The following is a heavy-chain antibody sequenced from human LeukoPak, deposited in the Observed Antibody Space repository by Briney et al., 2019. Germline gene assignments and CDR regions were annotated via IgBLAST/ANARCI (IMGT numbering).Heavy chain of an antibody. CDR3: ARRSYSSGFDY. V-gene: IGHV4-39*01. D-gene: IGHD6-25*01. J-gene: IGHJ4*02. CDR1: GGSISSSSYY. Sequence: SETLSLTCTVSGGSISSSSYYWGWIRQPPEKGLEWIGSIYYSGSTYYNPSLKSRVTISVDTSKNQFSLKLSSVTAADTSVYYCARRSYSSGFDYWGQGTLVTVSS. CDR2: IYYSGST.